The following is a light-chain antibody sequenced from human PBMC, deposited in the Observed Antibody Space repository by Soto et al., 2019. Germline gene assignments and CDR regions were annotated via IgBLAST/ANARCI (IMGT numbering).Light chain of an antibody. V-gene: IGKV1-39*01. CDR2: AAS. CDR1: QSISSY. CDR3: QQSYSTPIT. J-gene: IGKJ5*01. Sequence: DIQMTKSTSSLSASVGDRVTITCRASQSISSYLNWYQQKPGKAPKLLIYAASSLQSGVPSRFSGSGSGTDFTLTISSLHPEDFATYYCQQSYSTPITFGQGTRLEI.